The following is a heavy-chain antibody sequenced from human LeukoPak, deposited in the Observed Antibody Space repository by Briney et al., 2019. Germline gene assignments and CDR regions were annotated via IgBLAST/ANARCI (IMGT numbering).Heavy chain of an antibody. J-gene: IGHJ4*02. V-gene: IGHV1-2*02. CDR1: EFTFSAYY. CDR2: INPNSGAT. CDR3: ARVGCGAGSCDFDY. Sequence: GASVKVSCKASEFTFSAYYLHWVRQAPGRGLEWMGWINPNSGATNYAQKFQGRASMTRDTSISTAYMELSRLRSDDTAVYYCARVGCGAGSCDFDYWGQGTLVTVSS. D-gene: IGHD2-15*01.